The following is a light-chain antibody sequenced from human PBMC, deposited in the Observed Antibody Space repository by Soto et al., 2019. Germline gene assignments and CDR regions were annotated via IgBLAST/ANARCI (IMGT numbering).Light chain of an antibody. CDR2: GAS. CDR3: QQYNSHSRT. Sequence: DIQMTQSPSTLSASVGDRVTITCRASQSISYWLAWYQQKPGKAPELLIFGASRLGSGVPSRFSGSGSGTEFTLTISSLQPDDFATYYCQQYNSHSRTFGQGTKLEIK. V-gene: IGKV1-5*01. J-gene: IGKJ2*01. CDR1: QSISYW.